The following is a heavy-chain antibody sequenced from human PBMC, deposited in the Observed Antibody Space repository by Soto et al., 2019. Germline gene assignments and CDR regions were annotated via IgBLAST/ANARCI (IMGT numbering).Heavy chain of an antibody. CDR2: FDPEDGET. Sequence: ASVKVSCKVSGYTLTELSMHWVRQAPGKGLEWMGGFDPEDGETIYAQKFQGRVTMTEDTSTDTAYMELRSLRSDDTAVYYCARYGGYAFGAFDIWGQGTMVTVSS. J-gene: IGHJ3*02. V-gene: IGHV1-24*01. CDR1: GYTLTELS. CDR3: ARYGGYAFGAFDI. D-gene: IGHD5-12*01.